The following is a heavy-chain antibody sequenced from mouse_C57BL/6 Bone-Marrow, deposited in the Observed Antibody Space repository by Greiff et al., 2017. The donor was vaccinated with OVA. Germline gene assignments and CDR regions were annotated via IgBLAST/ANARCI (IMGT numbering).Heavy chain of an antibody. CDR1: GFTFSSSG. J-gene: IGHJ2*01. CDR3: STRVLILLFDY. V-gene: IGHV5-6*02. CDR2: ISSGGRYT. Sequence: EVKVVESGGDLVKPGGSLKISCAASGFTFSSSGMSWVRQTPDKRLEWVATISSGGRYTYYTDSVQGRFTISRDNAKNTLYLQMSSLKSYDTSMFYCSTRVLILLFDYWGQGTTLTVSS. D-gene: IGHD1-1*01.